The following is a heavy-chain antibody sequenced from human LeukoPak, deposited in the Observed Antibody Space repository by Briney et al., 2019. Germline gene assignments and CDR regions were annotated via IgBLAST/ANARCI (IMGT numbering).Heavy chain of an antibody. V-gene: IGHV3-23*01. D-gene: IGHD6-13*01. CDR3: ARAYSSSWYYFDY. J-gene: IGHJ4*02. CDR1: GFTFSSYW. Sequence: PGGSLRLSCEASGFTFSSYWMSWVRQAPGKGLEWVSAISGSGGSTYYADSVKGRFTISRDNSKNTLYLQMNSLRAEDTAVYYCARAYSSSWYYFDYWGQGTLVTVSS. CDR2: ISGSGGST.